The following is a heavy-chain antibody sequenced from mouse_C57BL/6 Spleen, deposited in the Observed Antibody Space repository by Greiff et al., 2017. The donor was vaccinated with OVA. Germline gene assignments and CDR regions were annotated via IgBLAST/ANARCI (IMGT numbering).Heavy chain of an antibody. V-gene: IGHV1-55*01. CDR2: LYPGSGST. Sequence: QVQLQQPGAELVKPGASVKMSCKASGYTFTSYWITWVKQRPGQGLEWIGDLYPGSGSTNYNEKFKSKATLTVDTSSRTAYMQLSSLTSEDSAVYYCARSLLHTRYFDVWGTGTTVTVSS. CDR1: GYTFTSYW. CDR3: ARSLLHTRYFDV. D-gene: IGHD2-3*01. J-gene: IGHJ1*03.